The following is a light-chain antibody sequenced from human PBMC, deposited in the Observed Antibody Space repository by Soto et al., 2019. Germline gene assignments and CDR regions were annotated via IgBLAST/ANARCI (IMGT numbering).Light chain of an antibody. V-gene: IGKV3-11*01. CDR3: QQYGSSPGT. CDR2: DAS. CDR1: QSVSSY. J-gene: IGKJ5*01. Sequence: EIVLTQSPATLSLSPGERATLSCRASQSVSSYLAWYQQKPGQAPRLLIYDASNRATGIPARFSGSGSGTDFTLTISSLEPEDFAVYHCQQYGSSPGTFGQGTRLENK.